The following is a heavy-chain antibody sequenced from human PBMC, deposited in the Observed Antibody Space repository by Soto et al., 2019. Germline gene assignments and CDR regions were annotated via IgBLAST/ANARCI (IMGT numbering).Heavy chain of an antibody. Sequence: SETLSLTCTVSGGSISSYYWSWIRQPPGKGLEWIGYIYYSGSTNYNPSLKSRVTISVDTSKNQFSLKLSSVTAADTAVYYCARASTSYDFWSGYLEHRWFDPWGQGNLVTVSS. D-gene: IGHD3-3*01. CDR2: IYYSGST. V-gene: IGHV4-59*01. CDR1: GGSISSYY. J-gene: IGHJ5*02. CDR3: ARASTSYDFWSGYLEHRWFDP.